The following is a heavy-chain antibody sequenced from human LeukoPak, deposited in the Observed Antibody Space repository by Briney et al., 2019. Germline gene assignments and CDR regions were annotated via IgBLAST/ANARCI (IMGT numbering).Heavy chain of an antibody. V-gene: IGHV4-4*07. J-gene: IGHJ4*02. CDR1: GVSISSYY. CDR3: AGSPDDYFDY. Sequence: SVSLSLTCTVSGVSISSYYWSWIRQPAGKGLEWIGRIYTSGTTNYNPSLKSRVTMSVDTSKNQFSLKLSSVTAADTAVYYCAGSPDDYFDYWGQGTLVTVSS. CDR2: IYTSGTT.